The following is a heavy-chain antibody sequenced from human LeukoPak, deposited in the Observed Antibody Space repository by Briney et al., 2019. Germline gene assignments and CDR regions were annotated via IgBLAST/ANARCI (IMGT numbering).Heavy chain of an antibody. V-gene: IGHV4-59*01. D-gene: IGHD1-26*01. CDR3: ARDGISGSYYAEYFQH. CDR2: IYYTGST. CDR1: GGSISSYY. Sequence: SETLSLTCTVSGGSISSYYWSWIRQPPGRGLEWIGYIYYTGSTNYNPSHKSRVTISVDTSKNQFSLKLSSVTAADTAVYYCARDGISGSYYAEYFQHWGQGTLVTVSS. J-gene: IGHJ1*01.